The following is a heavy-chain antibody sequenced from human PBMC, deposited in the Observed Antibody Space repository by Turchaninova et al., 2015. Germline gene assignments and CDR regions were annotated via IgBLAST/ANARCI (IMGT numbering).Heavy chain of an antibody. J-gene: IGHJ6*02. CDR3: ARISMVRGQRINYYFGMDV. V-gene: IGHV2-26*01. CDR2: IFSNDEK. CDR1: GFSLSNARMG. D-gene: IGHD3-10*01. Sequence: QVTLKESGPVLVKPTETLTLTCTVSGFSLSNARMGVSWIRQPPGKALEWLAHIFSNDEKSYNTSLQSGLTISKAPSQNPDVLTVTNMDRVDTGTYYCARISMVRGQRINYYFGMDVWGQGTTVTVSS.